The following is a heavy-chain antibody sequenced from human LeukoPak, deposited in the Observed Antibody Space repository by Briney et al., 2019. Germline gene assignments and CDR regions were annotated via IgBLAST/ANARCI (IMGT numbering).Heavy chain of an antibody. CDR3: SRDLRGRDDY. J-gene: IGHJ4*02. D-gene: IGHD5-24*01. Sequence: GGSLRLSCAASGFTFSIYWMHWVRQAPGKGLVWVSRINEGGSVTDYADSVKGRFTISRDNAKNTLYLEMNSLRAEDTAVYYCSRDLRGRDDYWGQGTLVSVSS. CDR2: INEGGSVT. CDR1: GFTFSIYW. V-gene: IGHV3-74*01.